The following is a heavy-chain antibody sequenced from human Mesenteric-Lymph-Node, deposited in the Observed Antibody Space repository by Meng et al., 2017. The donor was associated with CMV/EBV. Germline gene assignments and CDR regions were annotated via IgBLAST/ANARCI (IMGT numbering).Heavy chain of an antibody. V-gene: IGHV3-23*01. CDR2: ISGSGGST. CDR1: GFTFSTYA. J-gene: IGHJ6*02. Sequence: GGSLRLSCAASGFTFSTYAMSWVRQAPGKRLEWVSAISGSGGSTYYADSVKGRFTISRDNSKNTLYLQMNSLRSEDTAVYYCARDSSTTLYYGMDVWGQGTTVTVSS. D-gene: IGHD1-7*01. CDR3: ARDSSTTLYYGMDV.